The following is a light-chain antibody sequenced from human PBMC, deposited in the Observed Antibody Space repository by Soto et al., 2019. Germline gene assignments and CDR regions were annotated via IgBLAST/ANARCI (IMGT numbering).Light chain of an antibody. CDR1: QSVSSNY. Sequence: EIVLTQSPGTLSLSPGERATLSCRARQSVSSNYLAWYQQKPGQAPRLLVYGASSRATGIPDRFSGSGSGTDFTLTISRLEPEDFAVYYCQQYGSSRWTFGQGTKVDIK. CDR3: QQYGSSRWT. J-gene: IGKJ1*01. CDR2: GAS. V-gene: IGKV3-20*01.